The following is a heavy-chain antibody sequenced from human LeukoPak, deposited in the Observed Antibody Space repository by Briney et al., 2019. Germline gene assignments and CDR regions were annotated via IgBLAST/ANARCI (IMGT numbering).Heavy chain of an antibody. CDR1: GGSISSSSYY. J-gene: IGHJ4*02. D-gene: IGHD4/OR15-4a*01. V-gene: IGHV4-39*07. Sequence: SETLSLTCTVSGGSISSSSYYWGWIRQPPGKGLEWIGSIYYSGSTYYSPSLKSRVTMSVDTWKNQFSLRLNSVTTADTAVYYCARMGAIAGASANVDFWGQGTLVTVSS. CDR3: ARMGAIAGASANVDF. CDR2: IYYSGST.